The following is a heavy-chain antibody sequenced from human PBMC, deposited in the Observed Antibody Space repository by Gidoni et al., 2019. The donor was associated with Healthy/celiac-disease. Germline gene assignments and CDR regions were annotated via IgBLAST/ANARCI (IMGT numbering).Heavy chain of an antibody. CDR1: GGSISSSSYY. J-gene: IGHJ2*01. D-gene: IGHD4-17*01. Sequence: QLQLQGSGPGLVKPSETLSLTCTVSGGSISSSSYYWGWIRQPPGKGLEWIGSIYYSGSTYYNPSLKSRVTISVDTSKNQFSLKLSSVTAADTAVYYCARSGSDYGNWYFDLWGRGTLVTVSS. CDR2: IYYSGST. CDR3: ARSGSDYGNWYFDL. V-gene: IGHV4-39*07.